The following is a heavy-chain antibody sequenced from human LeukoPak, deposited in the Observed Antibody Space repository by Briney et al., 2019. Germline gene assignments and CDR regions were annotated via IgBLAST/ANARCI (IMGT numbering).Heavy chain of an antibody. CDR1: GGSISSYY. D-gene: IGHD3-22*01. CDR2: IYYSGST. V-gene: IGHV4-59*01. J-gene: IGHJ6*02. Sequence: PSETLSLTCTVSGGSISSYYWSRIRQPPGKGLEWIGYIYYSGSTNYNPSLKSRVTISVDTSKNHFSLKLSSVTAADTAVYYCARAVVIRDYYYGMDVWGQGTTVTVSS. CDR3: ARAVVIRDYYYGMDV.